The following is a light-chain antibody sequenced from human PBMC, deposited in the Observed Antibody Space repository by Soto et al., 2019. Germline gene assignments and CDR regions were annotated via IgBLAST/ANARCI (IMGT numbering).Light chain of an antibody. CDR1: QSLNNE. Sequence: DIQMTQSPSTLSASVGDRVTITCRASQSLNNELAWYQQKPGKAPNLLMYDASTLERGVPSRFSGTGSGTEFTLTISSVQPDDFATYYCQQYHRSSITFGQGTRLEIK. CDR2: DAS. CDR3: QQYHRSSIT. J-gene: IGKJ5*01. V-gene: IGKV1-5*01.